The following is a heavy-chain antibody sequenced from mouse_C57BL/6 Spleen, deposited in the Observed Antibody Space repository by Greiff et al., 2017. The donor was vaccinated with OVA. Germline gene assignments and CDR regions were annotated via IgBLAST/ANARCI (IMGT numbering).Heavy chain of an antibody. CDR1: GFTFSSYA. CDR3: AREGAGSSHYFDY. D-gene: IGHD1-1*01. V-gene: IGHV5-4*01. J-gene: IGHJ2*01. CDR2: ISDGGSYT. Sequence: EVMLVESGGGLVKPGGSLKLSCAASGFTFSSYAMSWVRQTPEKRLEWVATISDGGSYTYYPDNVKGRFTISRDNAKNNLYLQMSHLKSEDTAMYYCAREGAGSSHYFDYWGQGTTLTVSS.